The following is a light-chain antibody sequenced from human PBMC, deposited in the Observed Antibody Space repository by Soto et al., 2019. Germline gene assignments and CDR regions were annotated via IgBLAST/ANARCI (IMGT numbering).Light chain of an antibody. CDR2: AVS. CDR1: QSITSY. CDR3: QPTYSTPRT. Sequence: DIQMTQSPSSLSASVGDRVTITCRASQSITSYLNWYQQKPGKAPKLLIYAVSNLQSGVPSRFSGSGSGTDFTLTISSLQPEDFATYYCQPTYSTPRTFGQGTKVEIK. V-gene: IGKV1-39*01. J-gene: IGKJ1*01.